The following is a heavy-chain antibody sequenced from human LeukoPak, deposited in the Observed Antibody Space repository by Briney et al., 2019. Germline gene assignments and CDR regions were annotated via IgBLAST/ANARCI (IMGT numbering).Heavy chain of an antibody. D-gene: IGHD6-6*01. CDR2: IFYSGNT. CDR1: GGSINTSDYY. Sequence: PSQTLSLTCTVSGGSINTSDYYWSWIRQPPGKGLEWIGYIFYSGNTYYNPSLKSRVIISIDTSKSQFSLRLSSVTAADTAVYYCATTARHYSDYWGQGTLVTVSS. J-gene: IGHJ4*02. V-gene: IGHV4-30-4*08. CDR3: ATTARHYSDY.